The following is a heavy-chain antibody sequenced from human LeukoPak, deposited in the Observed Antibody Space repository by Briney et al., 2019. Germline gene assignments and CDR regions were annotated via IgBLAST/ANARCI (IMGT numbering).Heavy chain of an antibody. Sequence: SETLSLTCTVSGGSISSYYWSWIRQPPWKGLEWIGYIYYSGSTNYNPSLKSRVTISVDTSKNQFSLKLSSVTAADTAVYYCARDLAVGSTGAFDIWGQGTMVTVSS. D-gene: IGHD1-26*01. CDR1: GGSISSYY. CDR3: ARDLAVGSTGAFDI. V-gene: IGHV4-59*01. J-gene: IGHJ3*02. CDR2: IYYSGST.